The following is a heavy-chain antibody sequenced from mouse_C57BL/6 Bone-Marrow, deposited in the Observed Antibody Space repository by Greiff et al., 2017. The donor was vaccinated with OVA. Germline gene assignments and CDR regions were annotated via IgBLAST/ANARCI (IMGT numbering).Heavy chain of an antibody. CDR1: YTFTDYYM. CDR3: RGGSPPPYVDY. J-gene: IGHJ2*01. D-gene: IGHD1-1*02. Sequence: VQLQQSGPELVKPGASVKMSCKASGYTFTDYYMHWVKQKPGKGLEWIGEIYPGSGNTYYNEKFKGKATLTADTSSSTAYMQLSSLTSEDSAVYFCARGGSPPPYVDYWGQGTTLTVSS. V-gene: IGHV1-83*01. CDR2: YPGSGNTY.